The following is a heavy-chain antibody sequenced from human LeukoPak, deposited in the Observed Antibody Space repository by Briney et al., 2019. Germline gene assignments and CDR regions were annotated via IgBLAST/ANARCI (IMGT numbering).Heavy chain of an antibody. Sequence: SETLSLTCTVSGASISSVTWWSWVRQSPGKGLEYIGEIYHNGNSKFNPALQSRVTMAVDKSQNQFFLTLTSLTAADTAVYYCARFGGFYFDHWGLGKMVIVS. J-gene: IGHJ4*02. CDR2: IYHNGNS. V-gene: IGHV4-4*02. D-gene: IGHD2-15*01. CDR1: GASISSVTW. CDR3: ARFGGFYFDH.